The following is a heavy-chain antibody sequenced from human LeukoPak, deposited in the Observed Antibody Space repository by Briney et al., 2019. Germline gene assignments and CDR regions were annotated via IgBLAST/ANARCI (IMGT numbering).Heavy chain of an antibody. V-gene: IGHV1-2*02. CDR2: INPNSGGT. CDR3: ARDPYGSGTKKDDY. J-gene: IGHJ4*02. D-gene: IGHD3-10*01. Sequence: ASVKVSCKASGYAFTGYYMHWVRQAPGQGLEWMGWINPNSGGTNYAQKFQGRVTMTRDTSISTAYMELSRLRSDDTAVYYCARDPYGSGTKKDDYWGQGTLVTVSS. CDR1: GYAFTGYY.